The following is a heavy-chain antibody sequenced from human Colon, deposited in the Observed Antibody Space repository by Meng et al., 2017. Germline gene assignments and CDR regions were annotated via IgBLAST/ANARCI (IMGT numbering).Heavy chain of an antibody. Sequence: GESLKISCKGYGYNFNTYWIGWVRQMPGKGLEWMGIIYPDDSDARYSPSFQGQVTFSADKSISTAYLQWSSLKASDTAMYYCARHGKYWRQLHLNAFEIWGQGTMVTVSS. D-gene: IGHD2/OR15-2a*01. CDR3: ARHGKYWRQLHLNAFEI. CDR2: IYPDDSDA. J-gene: IGHJ3*02. V-gene: IGHV5-51*01. CDR1: GYNFNTYW.